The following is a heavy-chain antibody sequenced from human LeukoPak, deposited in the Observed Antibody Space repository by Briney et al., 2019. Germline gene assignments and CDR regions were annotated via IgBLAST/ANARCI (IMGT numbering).Heavy chain of an antibody. CDR3: ARDLGAPYFDY. CDR2: ISSSSSTI. CDR1: GFTFSNDD. V-gene: IGHV3-48*04. Sequence: GGSLRLSCAASGFTFSNDDMNWVRQAPGKGLEWVSYISSSSSTIYYADSVKGRFTISRDNAKNSLYLQMNSLRAEDTAVYYCARDLGAPYFDYWGQGTLVTVSS. D-gene: IGHD1-26*01. J-gene: IGHJ4*02.